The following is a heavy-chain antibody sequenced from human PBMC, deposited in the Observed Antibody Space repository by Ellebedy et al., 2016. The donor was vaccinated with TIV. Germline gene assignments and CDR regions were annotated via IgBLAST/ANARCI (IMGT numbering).Heavy chain of an antibody. CDR3: ATGGHYYDSSGSPAGYFDL. CDR2: ITGLSAGDYR. Sequence: PGGSLRLSCTASGFTFSTFAMSWVRQAPGQGLEWVSTITGLSAGDYRYYADSVKGRFTISRDNSKNTLYLQMNSLRAEDTAVYYCATGGHYYDSSGSPAGYFDLWGRGTLVTVSS. J-gene: IGHJ2*01. CDR1: GFTFSTFA. V-gene: IGHV3-23*01. D-gene: IGHD3-22*01.